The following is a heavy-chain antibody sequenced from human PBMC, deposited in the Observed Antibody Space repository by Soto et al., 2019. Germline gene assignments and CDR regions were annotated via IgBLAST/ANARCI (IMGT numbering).Heavy chain of an antibody. CDR1: GFTFSSYA. J-gene: IGHJ6*02. D-gene: IGHD6-13*01. CDR2: ISYDGSNK. V-gene: IGHV3-30-3*01. CDR3: ARDLDEGSSWYLDYYYGMDV. Sequence: GGSLRLSCAASGFTFSSYAMHWVRQAPGKGLEWVAVISYDGSNKYYADSVKGRFTISRDNSKNTLYLQMNSLRAEDTAVYYCARDLDEGSSWYLDYYYGMDVWGQGTTVTVSS.